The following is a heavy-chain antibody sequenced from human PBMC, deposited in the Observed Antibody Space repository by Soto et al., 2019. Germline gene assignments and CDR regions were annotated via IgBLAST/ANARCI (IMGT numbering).Heavy chain of an antibody. J-gene: IGHJ4*02. V-gene: IGHV3-23*01. CDR3: AKGAIFGVVIIRSLFDY. Sequence: LRLSCAASGFTFSSYAMGWVRQAPGKGLEWVSAISGSGGSTYYADSVKGRFTISRDNSKNTLYLQMNSLRAEDTAVYYCAKGAIFGVVIIRSLFDYWGQGTLVTVSS. CDR2: ISGSGGST. CDR1: GFTFSSYA. D-gene: IGHD3-3*01.